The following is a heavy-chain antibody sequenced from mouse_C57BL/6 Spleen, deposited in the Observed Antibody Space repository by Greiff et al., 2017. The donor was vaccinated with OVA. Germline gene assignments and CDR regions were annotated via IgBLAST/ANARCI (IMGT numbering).Heavy chain of an antibody. CDR3: VRRSNYEWYYAMDY. CDR2: IRSKSNNYAT. V-gene: IGHV10-1*01. CDR1: GFSFNTYA. D-gene: IGHD2-5*01. Sequence: EVQLVESGGGLVQPKGSLKLSCAASGFSFNTYAMNWVRQAPGKGLEWVARIRSKSNNYATYYADSVKDRFTISRDDSESMLYLQMNNLKTEDTAMYYCVRRSNYEWYYAMDYWGQGTSVTVSS. J-gene: IGHJ4*01.